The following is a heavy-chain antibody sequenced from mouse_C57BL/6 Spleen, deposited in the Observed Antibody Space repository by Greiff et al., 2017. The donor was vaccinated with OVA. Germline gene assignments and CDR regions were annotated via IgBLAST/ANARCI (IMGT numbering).Heavy chain of an antibody. CDR1: GYSFTGYY. CDR3: ARSRAYFDY. Sequence: EVQLQQSGPELVKPGASVKISCKASGYSFTGYYMNWVKQSPETSLEWIGEINPSTGGTTYNQKFKAKATLTVDKSSSTAYMQLKSLTSEDSAVYYCARSRAYFDYWGQGTTLTVSS. J-gene: IGHJ2*01. V-gene: IGHV1-42*01. D-gene: IGHD3-3*01. CDR2: INPSTGGT.